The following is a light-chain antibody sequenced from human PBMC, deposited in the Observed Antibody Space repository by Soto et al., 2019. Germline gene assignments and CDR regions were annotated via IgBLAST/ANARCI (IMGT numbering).Light chain of an antibody. Sequence: EIVLTQSPGPLSLSPGERATLSCRASQSVSSSYLAWYQQKPGQAPRPRIYGASSRTTGIPDRFSGSGSGTDFTLTISRLEPAEFAVYYCQQYGISPLTFGGGTKVEIK. CDR1: QSVSSSY. CDR3: QQYGISPLT. CDR2: GAS. J-gene: IGKJ4*01. V-gene: IGKV3-20*01.